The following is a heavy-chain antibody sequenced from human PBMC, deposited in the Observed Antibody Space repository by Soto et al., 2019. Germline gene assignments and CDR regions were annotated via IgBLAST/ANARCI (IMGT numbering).Heavy chain of an antibody. Sequence: PGGSLRLSCLASGFAFSNYSMNWVRQAPGKGLEWVSYIRSSGSPTYYAGSVKGRFTISRDNSKNTLYLQMNSLRAEDTAVYYCAKDINYYGSGSPFDYWGQGTLVTVSS. CDR2: IRSSGSPT. V-gene: IGHV3-48*01. J-gene: IGHJ4*02. D-gene: IGHD3-10*01. CDR1: GFAFSNYS. CDR3: AKDINYYGSGSPFDY.